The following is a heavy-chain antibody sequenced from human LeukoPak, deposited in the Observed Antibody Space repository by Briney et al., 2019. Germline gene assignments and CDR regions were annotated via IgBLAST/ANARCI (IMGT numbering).Heavy chain of an antibody. CDR1: GGSISSYY. V-gene: IGHV4-59*01. D-gene: IGHD6-13*01. J-gene: IGHJ4*02. CDR3: ARDMAAAGTHYFDY. CDR2: IYYSGST. Sequence: SETLSLTCTVSGGSISSYYWSWIRQPPGKGLEWIGCIYYSGSTNYNPSLKSRVTISVDTSKNQFSLKLSSVTAADTAVYYCARDMAAAGTHYFDYWGQGTLVTVSS.